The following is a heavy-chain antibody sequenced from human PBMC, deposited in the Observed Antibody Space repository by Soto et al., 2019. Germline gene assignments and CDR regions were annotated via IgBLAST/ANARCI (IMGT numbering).Heavy chain of an antibody. CDR1: GGSISSSNW. Sequence: SETLSLTCAVSGGSISSSNWWSWVRQPPGKGLEWIGEIYHSGSTNYNPSLKSRVTISVDKSKNQFSLKLSSVTAADTAVYYCARVLRYFDWLFNPFDYWGQGTLVTVSS. CDR2: IYHSGST. J-gene: IGHJ4*02. D-gene: IGHD3-9*01. CDR3: ARVLRYFDWLFNPFDY. V-gene: IGHV4-4*02.